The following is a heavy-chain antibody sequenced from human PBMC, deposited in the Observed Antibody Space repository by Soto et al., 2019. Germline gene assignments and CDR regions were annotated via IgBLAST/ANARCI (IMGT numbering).Heavy chain of an antibody. Sequence: QITLKESGPTLMKPTQTLTLTCTFSGFSLSTSGVGVGWIRQPPGKALEWLALIYWDDDKRYSPSLKSRLTITKDTSKNQVVLTMTNMDPVDTATYYCAHGVGYCSSTSCYNWFDPWGQGTLVTVSS. V-gene: IGHV2-5*02. J-gene: IGHJ5*02. CDR2: IYWDDDK. D-gene: IGHD2-2*01. CDR1: GFSLSTSGVG. CDR3: AHGVGYCSSTSCYNWFDP.